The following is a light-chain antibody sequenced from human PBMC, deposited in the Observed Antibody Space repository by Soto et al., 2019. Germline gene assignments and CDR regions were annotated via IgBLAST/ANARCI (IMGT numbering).Light chain of an antibody. J-gene: IGKJ4*01. CDR2: AAS. CDR1: QDLDRW. V-gene: IGKV1-12*01. CDR3: KQSRSFPIA. Sequence: DIQMTQSPSSLSASVGDRVTITCRASQDLDRWLAWYQQKPGEAPKVLIFAASSLQSGLPSRFSGGGSGTDFSLTISRVQPEDFATYYCKQSRSFPIAFGGGTKVDIK.